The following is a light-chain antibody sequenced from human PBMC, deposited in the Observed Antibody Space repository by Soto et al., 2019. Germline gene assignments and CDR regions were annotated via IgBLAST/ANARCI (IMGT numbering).Light chain of an antibody. CDR3: SSYTRSSTPYV. CDR2: DVT. Sequence: QSALTQPASVSGSPGQSIIISCTGTSSDVGGYNYVSWYQQHPVKAPKLMIYDVTNRPSGVSDRFSGSKSGNTASLTISGLQAEDEADYYCSSYTRSSTPYVFGTGTKVTVL. V-gene: IGLV2-14*01. J-gene: IGLJ1*01. CDR1: SSDVGGYNY.